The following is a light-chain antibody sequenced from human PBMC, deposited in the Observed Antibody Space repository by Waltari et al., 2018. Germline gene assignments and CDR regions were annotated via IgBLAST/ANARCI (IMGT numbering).Light chain of an antibody. CDR1: QSIIKS. Sequence: DIQMTQSPSSLSASIGDRVTITCRASQSIIKSLNWYQKKPGKAPKLLIYAASTLQSGVPSRFSGTGSGTDFVLTISSLQPEDLATYYCQQGYCSLTWTFGQGTKVEI. V-gene: IGKV1-39*01. J-gene: IGKJ1*01. CDR2: AAS. CDR3: QQGYCSLTWT.